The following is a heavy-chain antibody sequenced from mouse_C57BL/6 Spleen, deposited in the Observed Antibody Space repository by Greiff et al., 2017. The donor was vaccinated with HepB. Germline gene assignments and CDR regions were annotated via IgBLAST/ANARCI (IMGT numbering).Heavy chain of an antibody. CDR2: IRSKSNNYAT. CDR3: ARQNNYYAMDY. D-gene: IGHD1-3*01. Sequence: EVKLVESGGGLVQPKGSLKLSCAASGFSFNAYAMHWVRQAPGKGLEWVARIRSKSNNYATYYADSVKDRFTISRDDSESMLYLQMNNLKTEDTAMYYCARQNNYYAMDYWGQGTSVTVSS. V-gene: IGHV10-1*01. CDR1: GFSFNAYA. J-gene: IGHJ4*01.